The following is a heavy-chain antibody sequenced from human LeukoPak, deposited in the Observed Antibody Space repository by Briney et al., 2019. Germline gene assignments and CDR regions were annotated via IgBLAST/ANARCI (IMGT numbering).Heavy chain of an antibody. CDR1: GSSITTYTH. CDR3: VNSKSNYEAVS. D-gene: IGHD3-22*01. V-gene: IGHV4-38-2*02. J-gene: IGHJ5*02. Sequence: KPSETLSLTCTVSGSSITTYTHWGWIRPSPGKGLEWIAIIHHTGNTYYNPSLESRVTISIDTSKNQFSLEVRSVTAADTAFYFCVNSKSNYEAVSWGPGTLVTVSS. CDR2: IHHTGNT.